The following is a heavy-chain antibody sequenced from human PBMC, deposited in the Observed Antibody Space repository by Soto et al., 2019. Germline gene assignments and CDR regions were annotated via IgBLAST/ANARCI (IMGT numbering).Heavy chain of an antibody. CDR1: GGSISSYY. J-gene: IGHJ5*02. D-gene: IGHD3-22*01. Sequence: KTSETLSLTCTVSGGSISSYYWSWIRQPPGKGLEWIGYIYYSGSTNYNPSLKSRVTISVDTSKNQFSLKLSSVTAADTAVYYCARDRRIDSSGYYEWFDPWGQGTLVTVSS. CDR2: IYYSGST. CDR3: ARDRRIDSSGYYEWFDP. V-gene: IGHV4-59*01.